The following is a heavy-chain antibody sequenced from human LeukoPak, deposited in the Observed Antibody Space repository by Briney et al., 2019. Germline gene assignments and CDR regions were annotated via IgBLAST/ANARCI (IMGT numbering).Heavy chain of an antibody. CDR2: INSDGSST. D-gene: IGHD1-26*01. CDR1: GFTFSSYW. V-gene: IGHV3-74*01. CDR3: ARGAIVAASPRYYGLDV. Sequence: GGSLRLSCAASGFTFSSYWMHWVRQAPGKGLVWVSRINSDGSSTSYADSVKGRFTISRDNAKNTLYLQMNSLRAEDTAVYYCARGAIVAASPRYYGLDVWGQGTTVTVSS. J-gene: IGHJ6*02.